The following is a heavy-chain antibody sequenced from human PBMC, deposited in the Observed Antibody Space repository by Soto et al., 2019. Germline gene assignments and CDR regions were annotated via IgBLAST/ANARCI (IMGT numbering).Heavy chain of an antibody. J-gene: IGHJ6*02. D-gene: IGHD6-19*01. CDR3: ARYGSGWIGGGYDYYYYGMDV. CDR2: IIPIFGTA. V-gene: IGHV1-69*01. Sequence: QVQPVQSGAEVKKPGSSVKVSCKASGGTFSSYAISWVRQAPGQGLEWMGGIIPIFGTANYAQKFQGRVTITADESTSTAYMELRSLRSEATAVYYCARYGSGWIGGGYDYYYYGMDVWGQGTTVTVSS. CDR1: GGTFSSYA.